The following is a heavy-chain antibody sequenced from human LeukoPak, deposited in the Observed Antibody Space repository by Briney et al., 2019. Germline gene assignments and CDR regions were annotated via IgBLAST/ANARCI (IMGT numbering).Heavy chain of an antibody. D-gene: IGHD3-10*01. CDR1: GGSISSYY. CDR2: IYYSGST. Sequence: SSETLSLTCTVSGGSISSYYWSWIRQPPGKGLEWIGYIYYSGSTNYNPSLKSRVTISVDTSKNQFSLKLSSVTAADTAVYYCARAGATIYYYYYYMDVWGKGTTVTVSS. V-gene: IGHV4-59*01. J-gene: IGHJ6*03. CDR3: ARAGATIYYYYYYMDV.